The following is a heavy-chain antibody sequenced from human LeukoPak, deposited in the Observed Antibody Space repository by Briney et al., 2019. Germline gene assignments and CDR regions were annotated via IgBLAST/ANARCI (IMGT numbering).Heavy chain of an antibody. V-gene: IGHV5-51*01. CDR2: IYPGDSET. Sequence: GESLKISCKGSGYSFTSYWIAWVRQMPGKGLEWMAIIYPGDSETRYSPSFQGQVTISADESITTAYLQWSSLKASDTAMYYCARLHLTASLAAVYFDYWGQGTLVTVSS. CDR3: ARLHLTASLAAVYFDY. D-gene: IGHD2-21*02. CDR1: GYSFTSYW. J-gene: IGHJ4*02.